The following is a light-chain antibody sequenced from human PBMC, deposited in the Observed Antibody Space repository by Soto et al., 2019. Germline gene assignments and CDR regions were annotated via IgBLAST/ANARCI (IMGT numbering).Light chain of an antibody. Sequence: EIVMTQSPATLSASPGERATLSCRASRTVGSNLAWYQQKLGQAPRLLIFGASTRATGIPARISVSGSGKEFTLTISSLRSEDFAIYFCQQYNNWRPDRTFGRGTKLEIK. V-gene: IGKV3-15*01. CDR1: RTVGSN. CDR2: GAS. J-gene: IGKJ4*02. CDR3: QQYNNWRPDRT.